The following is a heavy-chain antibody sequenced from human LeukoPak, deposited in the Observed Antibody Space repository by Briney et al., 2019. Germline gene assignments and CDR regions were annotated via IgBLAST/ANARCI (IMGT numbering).Heavy chain of an antibody. D-gene: IGHD4-17*01. J-gene: IGHJ4*02. CDR1: GYTFTGYY. CDR3: AREGGSTVTTSDY. V-gene: IGHV1-2*02. Sequence: GASVKVSCKASGYTFTGYYMHWVRQAPGQGLEWMGWINPNSGGTNYAQKFQGRVTMTRDTSISTAYMELSRLRSDDTALYYCAREGGSTVTTSDYWGQGTLVTVSS. CDR2: INPNSGGT.